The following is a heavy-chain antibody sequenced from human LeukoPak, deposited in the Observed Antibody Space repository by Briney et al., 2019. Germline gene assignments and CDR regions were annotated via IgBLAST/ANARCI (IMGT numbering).Heavy chain of an antibody. CDR2: ISSSGSTI. V-gene: IGHV3-48*03. CDR3: SRTWRFRNYGY. CDR1: GFTFSSYE. D-gene: IGHD1-7*01. J-gene: IGHJ4*02. Sequence: GGSLRLSCAASGFTFSSYEMNWVRQAPGKGLEWVSYISSSGSTIYYADSVKGRFTISRDNAKNSLYLQMSSLRADDTAVYYCSRTWRFRNYGYWGQGTLVTVSS.